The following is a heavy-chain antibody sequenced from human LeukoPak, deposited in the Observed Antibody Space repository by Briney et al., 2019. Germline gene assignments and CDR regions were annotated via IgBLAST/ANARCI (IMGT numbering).Heavy chain of an antibody. Sequence: GGSLRLSCAASGFTFSSYAMSWVRQAPGKGLEWVSAISGSGGSTYYADSVKGRFTISRDNSKNTLYLQMNSLRAEDTAVYYCAKETTYYDFWSGRGYFDYWGQGTLVTVSS. D-gene: IGHD3-3*01. CDR1: GFTFSSYA. CDR2: ISGSGGST. J-gene: IGHJ4*02. V-gene: IGHV3-23*01. CDR3: AKETTYYDFWSGRGYFDY.